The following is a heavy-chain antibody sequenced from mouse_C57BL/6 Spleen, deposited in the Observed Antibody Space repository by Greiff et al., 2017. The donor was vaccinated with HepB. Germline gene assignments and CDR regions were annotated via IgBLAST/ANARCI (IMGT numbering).Heavy chain of an antibody. D-gene: IGHD2-5*01. V-gene: IGHV1-52*01. CDR2: IDPSDSET. CDR1: GYTFTSYW. J-gene: IGHJ4*01. Sequence: VQLQQPGAELVRPGSSVKLSCKASGYTFTSYWMHWVKQRPIQGLEWIGNIDPSDSETHYNQKFKDKATLTVDKSSSTAYMKLSSLTSEDSAVYYCATYYSNYDYAMDYWGQGTSVTVSS. CDR3: ATYYSNYDYAMDY.